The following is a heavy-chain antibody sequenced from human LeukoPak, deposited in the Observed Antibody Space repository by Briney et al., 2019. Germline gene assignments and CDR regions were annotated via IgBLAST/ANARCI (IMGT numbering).Heavy chain of an antibody. V-gene: IGHV3-64*01. CDR2: ISSNGGST. Sequence: GGSLRLSCAASGFTFSSYAMHWVRQAPGKGLEYVSAISSNGGSTYYANSVKGRFTISRDNSKNTLYLQMGSLRAEDMAVYYCARAISVAGTIMLDYWGQGTLVTASS. CDR3: ARAISVAGTIMLDY. D-gene: IGHD6-19*01. CDR1: GFTFSSYA. J-gene: IGHJ4*02.